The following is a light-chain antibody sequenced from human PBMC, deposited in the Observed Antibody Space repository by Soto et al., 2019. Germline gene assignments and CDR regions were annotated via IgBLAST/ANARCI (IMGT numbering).Light chain of an antibody. J-gene: IGKJ1*01. CDR3: HQYNTWT. Sequence: IQMIQSPSTLSASVGDRVSMTCQASESSSRGLAWHRQEPGKAPKLLIDDATDLESAAPSRVSGSGTETEFTLTISSLQHEDFATYYCHQYNTWTFGQGTKVDIK. CDR1: ESSSRG. V-gene: IGKV1-5*01. CDR2: DAT.